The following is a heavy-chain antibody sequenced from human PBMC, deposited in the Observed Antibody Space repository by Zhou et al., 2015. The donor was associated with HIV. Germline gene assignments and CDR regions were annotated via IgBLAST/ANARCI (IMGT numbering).Heavy chain of an antibody. V-gene: IGHV1-69*01. J-gene: IGHJ4*02. CDR3: ARDLRITIFGEFLLWY. Sequence: QVQLVQSGAEVKKPGSSVKVSCKASGGTFSSYAISWVRQAPGQGLEWMGGIIPIFGTANYAQKFQGRVTITADESTSTAYMELSSLRSEDTAVYYCARDLRITIFGEFLLWYWGQGTLVTVSS. CDR2: IIPIFGTA. CDR1: GGTFSSYA. D-gene: IGHD3-3*01.